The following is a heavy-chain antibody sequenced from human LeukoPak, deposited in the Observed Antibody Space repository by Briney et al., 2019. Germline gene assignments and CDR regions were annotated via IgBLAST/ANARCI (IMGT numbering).Heavy chain of an antibody. V-gene: IGHV3-48*01. CDR3: ARGRDSSSSYPGY. Sequence: GGSLRLSCAVSGFTFSCYSMTWVRQAPGKGLEWVSYISSTSSTVYYADSVKGRFTISRDNVKNSLYLQMNSLRAEDTAVYYCARGRDSSSSYPGYWGQGTLVTVSS. D-gene: IGHD6-6*01. CDR1: GFTFSCYS. J-gene: IGHJ4*02. CDR2: ISSTSSTV.